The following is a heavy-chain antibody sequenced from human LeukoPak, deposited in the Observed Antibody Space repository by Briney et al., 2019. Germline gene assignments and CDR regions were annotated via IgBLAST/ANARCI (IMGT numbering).Heavy chain of an antibody. D-gene: IGHD2-2*02. J-gene: IGHJ4*02. V-gene: IGHV4-61*02. CDR2: MYTSGST. CDR1: GGSISSGYYY. CDR3: TRSRERYCTSGSCYIDLQAR. Sequence: PSQTPSLTCTVSGGSISSGYYYWSWIRQPAGKGLEWIGRMYTSGSTEYNPSLNSRVTISVDTSKNQFSLKLSSVTAADTAVYYCTRSRERYCTSGSCYIDLQARWGQGTLVTVSS.